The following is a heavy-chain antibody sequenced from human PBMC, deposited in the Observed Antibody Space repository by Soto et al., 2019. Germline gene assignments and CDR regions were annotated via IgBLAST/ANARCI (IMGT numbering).Heavy chain of an antibody. CDR3: ARGPGAGMDV. CDR2: IYDGANT. Sequence: PSGTLALTCRVAGGSISGYYWSWIRQPPGKGLEWIGFIYDGANTNYSPSLRSRVTISLGTSRNQFSLRLSAVTTADTAVYYCARGPGAGMDVWAQGTTVTVSS. CDR1: GGSISGYY. J-gene: IGHJ6*02. V-gene: IGHV4-59*01.